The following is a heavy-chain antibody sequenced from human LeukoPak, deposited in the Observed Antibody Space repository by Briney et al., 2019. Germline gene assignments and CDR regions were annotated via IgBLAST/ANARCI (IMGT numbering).Heavy chain of an antibody. Sequence: GGSLRLSCAASGFTFSSYGMHWVRQAPGKGLEWVAFIRYDGSNKYYADSVRGRFTISRDNSKNTLYLQMNSLRAEDTAVYYCAKDDCSSTSCYEWFNWFDPWGQGTLVTVSS. CDR3: AKDDCSSTSCYEWFNWFDP. J-gene: IGHJ5*02. V-gene: IGHV3-30*02. CDR2: IRYDGSNK. CDR1: GFTFSSYG. D-gene: IGHD2-2*01.